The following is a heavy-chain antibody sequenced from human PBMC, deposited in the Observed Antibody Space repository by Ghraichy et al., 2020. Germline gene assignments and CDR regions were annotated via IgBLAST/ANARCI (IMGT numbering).Heavy chain of an antibody. Sequence: SETLSLTCAVYGGSLSGYYWSWIRQPPGKGLEWIGEINHSGSTNYNPSLKSRVTITIDTSKNQFSLRLSSVTAADTAVYYCARGGQRRTSLTNYHGRDRYYGRDRYYGMDVWGQGTTVTVSS. V-gene: IGHV4-34*01. D-gene: IGHD4-17*01. CDR2: INHSGST. CDR3: ARGGQRRTSLTNYHGRDRYYGRDRYYGMDV. CDR1: GGSLSGYY. J-gene: IGHJ6*02.